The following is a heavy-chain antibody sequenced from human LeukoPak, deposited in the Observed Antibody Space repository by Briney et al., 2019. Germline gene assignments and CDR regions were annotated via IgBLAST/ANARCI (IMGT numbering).Heavy chain of an antibody. CDR2: INSDGSST. CDR3: ANAGSSSGWYFDY. J-gene: IGHJ4*02. CDR1: GVTFSSYW. D-gene: IGHD6-19*01. V-gene: IGHV3-74*01. Sequence: GGSLRLSCAASGVTFSSYWMHWVRQAPGKGLVWVSRINSDGSSTNYADSVKGRFTISRDNAKNTLYLQMNSLRAEDTAVYYCANAGSSSGWYFDYWGQGTLVTVSS.